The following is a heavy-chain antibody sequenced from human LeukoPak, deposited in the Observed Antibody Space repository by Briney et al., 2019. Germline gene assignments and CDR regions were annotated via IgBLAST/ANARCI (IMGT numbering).Heavy chain of an antibody. D-gene: IGHD2-2*01. CDR1: GGSISSGDYY. J-gene: IGHJ4*02. Sequence: SETLSLTXTVSGGSISSGDYYWSWIRQPPGKGLEWIGYIYYSGGTYYNPSLKSRVTISVDTSKDQFSLKLSSVTAADTAVYYCARVDIVVVPAARGIFDYWGQGTLVTVSS. CDR2: IYYSGGT. V-gene: IGHV4-30-4*08. CDR3: ARVDIVVVPAARGIFDY.